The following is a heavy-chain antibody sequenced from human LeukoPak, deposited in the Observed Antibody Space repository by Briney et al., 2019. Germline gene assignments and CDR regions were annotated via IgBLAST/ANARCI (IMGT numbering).Heavy chain of an antibody. CDR1: GFTFSSYA. J-gene: IGHJ4*02. V-gene: IGHV3-30*18. Sequence: GGSLRLSCAASGFTFSSYAMSWVRQAPGKGLEWVAVISYDGSNKYYADSVKGRFTISRDNSKNTLYLQMNSLRAEDTAVYYCAKDYSSGWYSLSGPHFDYWGQGTLVTVSS. CDR2: ISYDGSNK. D-gene: IGHD6-19*01. CDR3: AKDYSSGWYSLSGPHFDY.